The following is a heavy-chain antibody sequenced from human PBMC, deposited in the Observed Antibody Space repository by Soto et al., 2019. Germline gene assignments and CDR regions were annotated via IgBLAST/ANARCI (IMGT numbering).Heavy chain of an antibody. D-gene: IGHD2-21*01. J-gene: IGHJ6*02. V-gene: IGHV3-33*01. Sequence: SLRLSCAASGFTFSSYGMHWVRQAPGKGLEWVAVIWYDGSNKYYADSVKGRFTISRDNSKNTLYLQMNSPRAEDTAVYYCARDLGGASPGMDVWGQGTTVTVSS. CDR2: IWYDGSNK. CDR1: GFTFSSYG. CDR3: ARDLGGASPGMDV.